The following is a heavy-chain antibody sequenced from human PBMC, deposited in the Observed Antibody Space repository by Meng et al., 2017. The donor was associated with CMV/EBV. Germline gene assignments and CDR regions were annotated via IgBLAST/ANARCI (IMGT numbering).Heavy chain of an antibody. CDR3: ARDRNWFDP. CDR2: IIPILGIA. J-gene: IGHJ5*02. CDR1: GGPFSSYP. V-gene: IGHV1-69*04. Sequence: KVSCKASGGPFSSYPIRWVRQAPGQGLEWMGRIIPILGIANYAQKFQGRVTITADKSTSTAYMELSSLRSEDTAVYYCARDRNWFDPWGQGTLVTVSS.